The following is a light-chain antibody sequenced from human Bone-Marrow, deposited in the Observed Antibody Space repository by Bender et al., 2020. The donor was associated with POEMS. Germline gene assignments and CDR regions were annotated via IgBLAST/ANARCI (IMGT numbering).Light chain of an antibody. CDR2: DVT. Sequence: QSALTQPASLSGSPGQSITISCTGTSSDVGGYNYVSWYQQHPGKAPKLMIYDVTKRPSGVPDRFSGSRSGNTASLTISGLQAEDEADFYCCSYAGNWVFGGGTKLTVL. CDR1: SSDVGGYNY. J-gene: IGLJ3*02. V-gene: IGLV2-11*01. CDR3: CSYAGNWV.